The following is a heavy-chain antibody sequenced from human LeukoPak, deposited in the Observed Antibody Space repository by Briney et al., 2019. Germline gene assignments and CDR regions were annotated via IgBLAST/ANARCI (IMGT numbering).Heavy chain of an antibody. V-gene: IGHV4-34*01. CDR3: ARDPSAEIGVSYYFDF. CDR2: VNHRGVT. J-gene: IGHJ4*02. D-gene: IGHD5/OR15-5a*01. Sequence: SETLSLTCEVSGGSLIGFHWNWIRQSPTKGLEWIGEVNHRGVTNYNPSLKSRVTISLDTSKSQFSLNLRSMTAADTAVYYGARDPSAEIGVSYYFDFWGQGSQVTVSS. CDR1: GGSLIGFH.